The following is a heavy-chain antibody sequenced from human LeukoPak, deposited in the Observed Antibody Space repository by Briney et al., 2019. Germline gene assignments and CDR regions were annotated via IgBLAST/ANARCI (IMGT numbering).Heavy chain of an antibody. CDR3: ARDSTGLLGAFDI. J-gene: IGHJ3*02. CDR2: IYSGGST. V-gene: IGHV3-53*01. CDR1: GLTVSSNY. Sequence: GGSLRLSCAASGLTVSSNYMSWVRQAPGKGLEWVSVIYSGGSTYYADSVKGRFTISRDNSKNTLYLQMNSLRAEDTAVYYCARDSTGLLGAFDIWGQGTMVTVSS. D-gene: IGHD3-22*01.